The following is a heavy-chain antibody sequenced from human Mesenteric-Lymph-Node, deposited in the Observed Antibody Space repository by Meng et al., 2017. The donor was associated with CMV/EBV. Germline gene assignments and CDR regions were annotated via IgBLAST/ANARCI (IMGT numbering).Heavy chain of an antibody. CDR3: ARSGGTGVVVAGATVEFDY. J-gene: IGHJ4*02. V-gene: IGHV3-11*04. CDR2: IGSGGSPT. D-gene: IGHD2-15*01. CDR1: FGCFY. Sequence: FGCFYMSWIRQAPGKGLEWISSIGSGGSPTYSVDSVKGRFTISRDNAKNSLYLQMNSLRAEDTAVYYCARSGGTGVVVAGATVEFDYWGLGTLVTVSS.